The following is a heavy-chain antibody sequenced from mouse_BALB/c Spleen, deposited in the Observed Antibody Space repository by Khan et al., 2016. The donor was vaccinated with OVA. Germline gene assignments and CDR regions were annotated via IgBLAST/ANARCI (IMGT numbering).Heavy chain of an antibody. CDR3: SRNGVCHYFCYVVMDY. J-gene: IGHJ4*01. D-gene: IGHD1-2*01. V-gene: IGHV2-4-1*01. CDR1: GFSVTVFG. Sequence: QVQLQQSGPGLVQPSQNLSITCTVSGFSVTVFGVHWVRLSPGMALEWLGVIWSGGNTDYNAAFISRLSISKAKSKSYVFFNMNGLQADDTALCFCSRNGVCHYFCYVVMDYCGHGSSVTVSS. CDR2: IWSGGNT.